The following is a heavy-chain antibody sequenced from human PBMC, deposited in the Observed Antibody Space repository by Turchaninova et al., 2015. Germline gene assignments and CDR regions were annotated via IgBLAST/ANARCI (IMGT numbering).Heavy chain of an antibody. Sequence: QVQLVQSGAEVKNPGASVRVSCKASGYTFTRSYMLWIRQAPGQALESMGINNPSSCITDYLQKFQGRVTMTRETSTSTVYMERSSLRFEDTATYVCARDSYEDYEFDYWGQGTLVTVSS. D-gene: IGHD3-16*01. V-gene: IGHV1-46*01. CDR2: NNPSSCIT. CDR3: ARDSYEDYEFDY. CDR1: GYTFTRSY. J-gene: IGHJ4*01.